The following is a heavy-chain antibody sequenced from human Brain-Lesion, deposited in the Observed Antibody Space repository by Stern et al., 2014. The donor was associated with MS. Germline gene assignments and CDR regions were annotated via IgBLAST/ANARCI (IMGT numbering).Heavy chain of an antibody. CDR2: IYTTGST. D-gene: IGHD5-18*01. V-gene: IGHV4-61*02. CDR3: ARDKEDTNMAFRYFDN. CDR1: GGSVGSGSYD. Sequence: VQLVESGPGLVKPSQTLSLTCTVSGGSVGSGSYDWSWIRQPAGKGLEWIGRIYTTGSTYYNPSLKSRVSISIDPSKTQFPLKLPSVTAADTAVYYCARDKEDTNMAFRYFDNWGQGTLVTVSS. J-gene: IGHJ4*02.